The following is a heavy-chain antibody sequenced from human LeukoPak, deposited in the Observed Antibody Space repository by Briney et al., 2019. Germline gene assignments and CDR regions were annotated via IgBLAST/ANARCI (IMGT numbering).Heavy chain of an antibody. CDR3: ARGAAYDSSGSPDS. D-gene: IGHD3-22*01. CDR2: TYSDGTT. V-gene: IGHV3-53*01. Sequence: GGSLRLSCAASGFTVSSNYMTWVRQAPGKGLEWVSLTYSDGTTHYSDSVKGRFTVSRDNSKSTLYLHMNSLRVDDTAVYYCARGAAYDSSGSPDSWGQGTLVTVSS. CDR1: GFTVSSNY. J-gene: IGHJ4*02.